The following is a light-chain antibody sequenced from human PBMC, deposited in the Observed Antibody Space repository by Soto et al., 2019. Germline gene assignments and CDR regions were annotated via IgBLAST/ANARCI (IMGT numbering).Light chain of an antibody. V-gene: IGLV2-14*01. Sequence: QSALTQPASVSGSPGQSITISCTGTSSDVGRYNFVSWYQQHPGKAPKLMIYDVSNRPSGVSDRFSGSKSGNTASLTISGLQAEDEADYYCSSYTSSRTRVFGGGTKVTVL. CDR3: SSYTSSRTRV. CDR2: DVS. CDR1: SSDVGRYNF. J-gene: IGLJ3*02.